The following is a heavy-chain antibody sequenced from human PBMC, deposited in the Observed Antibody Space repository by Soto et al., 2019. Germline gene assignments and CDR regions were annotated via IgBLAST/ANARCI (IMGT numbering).Heavy chain of an antibody. J-gene: IGHJ4*02. CDR3: AGTRGPYYYDSSGYYSYGSPFDY. CDR1: GYTFTSYY. CDR2: INPSGGST. V-gene: IGHV1-46*01. D-gene: IGHD3-22*01. Sequence: ASVKVSCKASGYTFTSYYMHWVRQAPGQGLEWMGIINPSGGSTSYAQKFQGRVTMTRDTSTSTVYMELSSLRSEDTAVYYCAGTRGPYYYDSSGYYSYGSPFDYWGQGTPVTVSS.